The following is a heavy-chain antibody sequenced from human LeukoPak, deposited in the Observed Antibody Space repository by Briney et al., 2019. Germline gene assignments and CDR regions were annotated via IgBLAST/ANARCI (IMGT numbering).Heavy chain of an antibody. V-gene: IGHV1-69*01. CDR2: IIPIFGTA. Sequence: SVKVSCKASGGTFSSYAISWVRQAPGQGLEWMGGIIPIFGTANYAQKFQGRVTITADESTSTAYMELSSLRSEDTAVYYCAKDGGLWVSAHWGDSWGRGTLVTVSS. D-gene: IGHD7-27*01. J-gene: IGHJ4*02. CDR1: GGTFSSYA. CDR3: AKDGGLWVSAHWGDS.